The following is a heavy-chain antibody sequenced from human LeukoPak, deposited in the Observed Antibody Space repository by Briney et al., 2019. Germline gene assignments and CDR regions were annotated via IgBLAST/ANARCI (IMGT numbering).Heavy chain of an antibody. CDR2: IYYSGST. J-gene: IGHJ4*02. CDR3: ARGLRYSDY. CDR1: GGSVSSGSYY. V-gene: IGHV4-61*01. D-gene: IGHD3-9*01. Sequence: SQTLSLTCTVSGGSVSSGSYYWSWLRQPPGKGLEWIGDIYYSGSTNYNPSLKSRITTSVDTSKNQFSLNLSSVTPADTAVYYCARGLRYSDYWGQGTLVTVSS.